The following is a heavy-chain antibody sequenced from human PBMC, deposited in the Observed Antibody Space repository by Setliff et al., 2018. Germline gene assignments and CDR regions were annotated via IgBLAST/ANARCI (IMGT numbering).Heavy chain of an antibody. CDR1: GGSFSTSSDY. D-gene: IGHD3-3*01. CDR2: INYSGRN. Sequence: SETLSLTCNVSGGSFSTSSDYWGWIRQPPGKGLEWIGSINYSGRNYYNPSLKSRVTIFADTSKNQFSLLLNSVTAADTALYYCARRKYWSGYYGEGYYYYMDVWGKGTTVTVSS. J-gene: IGHJ6*03. CDR3: ARRKYWSGYYGEGYYYYMDV. V-gene: IGHV4-39*01.